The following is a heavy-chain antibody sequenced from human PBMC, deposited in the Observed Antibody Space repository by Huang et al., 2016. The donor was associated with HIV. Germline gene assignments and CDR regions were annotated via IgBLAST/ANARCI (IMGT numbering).Heavy chain of an antibody. CDR1: GYTFTNYD. Sequence: QIQLAQSGAEVKKPGASVKVSCKASGYTFTNYDINWVRQASCQGLEWMGWMNPTSVNVGYTKNFQGRVAILRNSSINTAYLEVTSPTSEDTAVYYCARGFGINYNHEAFDVWGQGTMVTVSS. CDR2: MNPTSVNV. CDR3: ARGFGINYNHEAFDV. J-gene: IGHJ3*01. D-gene: IGHD3-10*01. V-gene: IGHV1-8*01.